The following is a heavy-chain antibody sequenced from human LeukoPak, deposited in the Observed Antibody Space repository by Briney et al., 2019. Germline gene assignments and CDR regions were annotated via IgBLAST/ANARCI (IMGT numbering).Heavy chain of an antibody. D-gene: IGHD3-22*01. J-gene: IGHJ4*02. CDR1: GGSISSYY. CDR3: ARVTGYMIEDYFDY. Sequence: SETLSLTCTVSGGSISSYYWSWIRQPAGKGLEWIGRIYTSGSTNYNPSLKSRVTMSVDTSKNQFSLKLRSVTAADTAVYYCARVTGYMIEDYFDYWGQGTLVTVSS. V-gene: IGHV4-4*07. CDR2: IYTSGST.